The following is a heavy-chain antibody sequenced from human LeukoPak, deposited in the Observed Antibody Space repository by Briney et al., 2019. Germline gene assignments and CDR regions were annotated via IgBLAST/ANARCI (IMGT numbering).Heavy chain of an antibody. D-gene: IGHD3-22*01. CDR2: INSDGINT. CDR1: GFTFTNAW. J-gene: IGHJ5*02. Sequence: GGSLRLSCAASGFTFTNAWVSWVRQAPGKGLVWVSRINSDGINTSYADSVKGRFTISRDNAKNTLNLQMNSLRAEDTAVYYCARDLGQYYDTSDNWFDPWGQGTLVTVSS. CDR3: ARDLGQYYDTSDNWFDP. V-gene: IGHV3-74*01.